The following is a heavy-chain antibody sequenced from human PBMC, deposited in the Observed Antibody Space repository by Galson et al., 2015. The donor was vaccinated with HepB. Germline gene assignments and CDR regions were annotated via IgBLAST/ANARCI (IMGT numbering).Heavy chain of an antibody. Sequence: SLRLSCAVSGFTVYHNYMSWVRQAPGKGLEFISLIYSGGDTHYADSVKGRFTISRDKSKNTLYLEMNSLRPEDTAVYYCTRDPPGVASAGSGYWGQGTLVTVSS. CDR1: GFTVYHNY. V-gene: IGHV3-66*02. CDR2: IYSGGDT. D-gene: IGHD6-13*01. J-gene: IGHJ4*02. CDR3: TRDPPGVASAGSGY.